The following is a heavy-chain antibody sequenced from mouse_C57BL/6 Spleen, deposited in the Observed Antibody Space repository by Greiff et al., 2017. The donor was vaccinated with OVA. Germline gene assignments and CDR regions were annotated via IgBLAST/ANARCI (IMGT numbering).Heavy chain of an antibody. CDR2: IYPSDSET. D-gene: IGHD2-10*02. V-gene: IGHV1-52*01. CDR1: GYTFTSYW. CDR3: ARVWSYAMDD. Sequence: QVQLKQPGAELVRPGSSVKLSCKASGYTFTSYWMHWVKQRPIQGLEWIGNIYPSDSETHYNQKFKDKATLTVDKSSSTAYMQLSSLTSEDSAVYYCARVWSYAMDDWGQGTTVTVSS. J-gene: IGHJ4*01.